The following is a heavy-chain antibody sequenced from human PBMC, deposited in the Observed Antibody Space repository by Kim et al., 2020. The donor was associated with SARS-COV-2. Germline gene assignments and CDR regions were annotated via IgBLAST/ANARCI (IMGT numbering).Heavy chain of an antibody. CDR1: GGSFSGYY. J-gene: IGHJ6*01. V-gene: IGHV4-34*01. D-gene: IGHD6-6*01. Sequence: SETLSLTCAVYGGSFSGYYWSWIRQPPGKGLEWIGEINHSGSTNYNPSLKSRVTISVDTSKNQFSLKLSSVTAADTAVYYCASTLVTSWPSSIAARPYY. CDR2: INHSGST. CDR3: ASTLVTSWPSSIAARPYY.